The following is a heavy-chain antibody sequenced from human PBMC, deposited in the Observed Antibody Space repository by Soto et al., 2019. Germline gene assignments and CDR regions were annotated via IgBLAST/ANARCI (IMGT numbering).Heavy chain of an antibody. CDR3: ARGASMVRGVILDAFDI. Sequence: ASVKVSCKDSGYTFTSYTMHWVRQAPGQRLEWMGWINAGNGNTEYSQKFQGRVTITRDTSASTAYMELSSLRSEDTAVYFCARGASMVRGVILDAFDIWGQGTMVTVSS. CDR2: INAGNGNT. CDR1: GYTFTSYT. J-gene: IGHJ3*02. V-gene: IGHV1-3*01. D-gene: IGHD3-10*01.